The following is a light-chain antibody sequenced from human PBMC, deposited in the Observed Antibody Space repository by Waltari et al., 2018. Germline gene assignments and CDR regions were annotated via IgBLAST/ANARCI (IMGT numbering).Light chain of an antibody. V-gene: IGKV3-20*01. CDR3: QHYLRLPVT. Sequence: EFVLTHSPGTLSLSLGERAPVSCRAMQSVSSALAWYQQKPGQAPRLLIYGASTRATGIPDRFSGSGSGTDFSLTISRLEPDDFAVYYCQHYLRLPVTFGQGTTVEI. J-gene: IGKJ1*01. CDR1: QSVSSA. CDR2: GAS.